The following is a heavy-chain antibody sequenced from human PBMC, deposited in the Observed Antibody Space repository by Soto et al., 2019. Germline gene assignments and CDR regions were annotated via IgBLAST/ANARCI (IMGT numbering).Heavy chain of an antibody. Sequence: GGSLRLSCAASGFTFSSYSMNWVRQAPGKGLEWVSYISSSSSTIYYADSVKGRFTISRDNAKNSLYLQMNSLRAEDTAVYYCARVSGRFLGTFWGQGTMVTVSS. J-gene: IGHJ3*01. CDR2: ISSSSSTI. CDR1: GFTFSSYS. CDR3: ARVSGRFLGTF. V-gene: IGHV3-48*01. D-gene: IGHD3-10*01.